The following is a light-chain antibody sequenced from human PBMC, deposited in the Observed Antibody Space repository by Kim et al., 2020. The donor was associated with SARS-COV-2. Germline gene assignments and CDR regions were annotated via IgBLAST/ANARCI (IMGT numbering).Light chain of an antibody. CDR1: QSLRGNY. V-gene: IGKV3-20*01. CDR2: DVS. Sequence: ILLTQSPGTLSLSPGQRVILSCRASQSLRGNYLAWYQQRPGQTPRLLIYDVSTRAPGIPARFSGSGSGTDFTLTISRLELGDFGVYYCQQYRSSPDYTFGQGTKLEIK. J-gene: IGKJ2*01. CDR3: QQYRSSPDYT.